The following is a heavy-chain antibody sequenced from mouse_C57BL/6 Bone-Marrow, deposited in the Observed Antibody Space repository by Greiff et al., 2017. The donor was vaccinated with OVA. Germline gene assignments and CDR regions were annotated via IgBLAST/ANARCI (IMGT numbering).Heavy chain of an antibody. Sequence: EVQGVESGPGMVKPSQSLSLTCTVTGYSITSGYDWHWIRHFPGNKLEWMGYISYSGSTNYNPSLKSRISITHDTSKNHFFLKLNSVTTEDTATYYCAREGDGYYVPYWYFDVWGTGTTVTVSS. CDR1: GYSITSGYD. J-gene: IGHJ1*03. CDR2: ISYSGST. V-gene: IGHV3-1*01. D-gene: IGHD2-3*01. CDR3: AREGDGYYVPYWYFDV.